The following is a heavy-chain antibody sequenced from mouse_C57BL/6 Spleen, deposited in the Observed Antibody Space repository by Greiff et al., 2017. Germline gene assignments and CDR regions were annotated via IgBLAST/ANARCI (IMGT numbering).Heavy chain of an antibody. J-gene: IGHJ1*03. Sequence: EVQLQQSGPELVKPGASVKLSCKASGYTFTDYNMHWVKQSHGKSLEWIGYINPNNGGTSYNQKFKGKATLTVNKSSSTAYMELSSLTSEDSAVYYCARHYCSSQLYYDVWGTGTTVTVAT. CDR2: INPNNGGT. V-gene: IGHV1-22*01. CDR3: ARHYCSSQLYYDV. D-gene: IGHD1-1*01. CDR1: GYTFTDYN.